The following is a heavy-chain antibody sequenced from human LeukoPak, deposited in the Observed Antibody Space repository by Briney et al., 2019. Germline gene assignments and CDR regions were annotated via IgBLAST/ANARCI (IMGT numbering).Heavy chain of an antibody. CDR3: ARERGGVQLWPD. Sequence: PSETLSLTCTVSGDSISSSNSYWGWIRQPPGKGLEWIGSIYYSGNTYYNASLKSRITISVDTSKNHFSLNLTSVTAADAAVYYCARERGGVQLWPDWGQGTLVTVSS. CDR2: IYYSGNT. D-gene: IGHD5-18*01. CDR1: GDSISSSNSY. V-gene: IGHV4-39*07. J-gene: IGHJ4*02.